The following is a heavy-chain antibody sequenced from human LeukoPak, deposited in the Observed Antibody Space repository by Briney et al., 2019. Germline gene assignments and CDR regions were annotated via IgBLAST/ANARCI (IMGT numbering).Heavy chain of an antibody. J-gene: IGHJ4*02. CDR1: GFTFSSYS. Sequence: GGSLRLSCAASGFTFSSYSMNWVRQAPGKGLEWVSSISSSSSYIYYADSVKGRFTISRDNAKNSLYLQMNSLRAEDTAVYYCARDGDYYDSSGYPYRGQGTLVTVSS. D-gene: IGHD3-22*01. V-gene: IGHV3-21*01. CDR3: ARDGDYYDSSGYPY. CDR2: ISSSSSYI.